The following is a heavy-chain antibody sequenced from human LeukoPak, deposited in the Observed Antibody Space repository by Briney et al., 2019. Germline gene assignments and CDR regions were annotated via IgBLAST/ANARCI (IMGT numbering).Heavy chain of an antibody. Sequence: PGGSLRLSCAASGFTFYIYAMSWVRQAPGKGLEWVASMCGSAGCTYYADSVKGRFTISRDNSKNILYLQMNSLRAEDTAVYYCAKKPRRYCSSTSCRNFWGQGTMVTVSS. J-gene: IGHJ3*01. CDR1: GFTFYIYA. D-gene: IGHD2-2*01. V-gene: IGHV3-23*01. CDR2: MCGSAGCT. CDR3: AKKPRRYCSSTSCRNF.